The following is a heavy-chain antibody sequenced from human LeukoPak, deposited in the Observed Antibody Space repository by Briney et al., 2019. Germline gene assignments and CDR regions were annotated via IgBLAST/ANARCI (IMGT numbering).Heavy chain of an antibody. V-gene: IGHV3-23*01. D-gene: IGHD1-26*01. CDR1: GFTFSNYW. J-gene: IGHJ4*02. CDR2: INGGGGST. Sequence: PGGSLRLSCAASGFTFSNYWMTWVRQAPGKGLEWVSAINGGGGSTYYADSVKGRFTISRDNAKNTLYLQMNSLRAEDTAIYYCAKDSPFIGPYWGQGTLVTVSS. CDR3: AKDSPFIGPY.